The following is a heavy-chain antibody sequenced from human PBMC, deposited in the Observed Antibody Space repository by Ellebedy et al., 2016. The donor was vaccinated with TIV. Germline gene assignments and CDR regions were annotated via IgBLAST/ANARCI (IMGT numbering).Heavy chain of an antibody. J-gene: IGHJ2*01. CDR1: GFTFRSFA. CDR3: AVVAGRWYFDA. Sequence: GESLNISCSASGFTFRSFAMHWIRQAPGKGLEYVSAINNNGGSTFYADLVKGRFTVSRDNSKNTLLLQTSSLRDEDTALYHCAVVAGRWYFDAWGRGTLVTVSS. CDR2: INNNGGST. V-gene: IGHV3-64D*09. D-gene: IGHD6-19*01.